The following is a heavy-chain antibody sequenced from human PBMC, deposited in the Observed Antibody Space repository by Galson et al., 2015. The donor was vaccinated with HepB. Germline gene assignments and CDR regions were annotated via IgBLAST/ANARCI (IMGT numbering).Heavy chain of an antibody. CDR1: GFTFDDYA. CDR2: ISWNSGSI. J-gene: IGHJ4*02. Sequence: SLRLSCAASGFTFDDYAMHWVRQAPGKGLEWVSGISWNSGSIGYADSVKGRFTISRDNAKNSLYLQMNSLRAEDTALYYCAKDIKDSSSWYYFDYWGQGTLVTVSS. D-gene: IGHD6-13*01. V-gene: IGHV3-9*01. CDR3: AKDIKDSSSWYYFDY.